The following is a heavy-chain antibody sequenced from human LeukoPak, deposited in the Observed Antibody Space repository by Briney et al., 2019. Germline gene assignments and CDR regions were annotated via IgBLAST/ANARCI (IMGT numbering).Heavy chain of an antibody. D-gene: IGHD2/OR15-2a*01. V-gene: IGHV1-18*01. J-gene: IGHJ4*02. CDR1: GGTFSSYA. Sequence: ASVKVSCKASGGTFSSYAISWVRQAPGQGLEWMGWISAYNGNTNYAQKLQGRVTMTTDTSTSTAYMELRSLRSDDTAVYYCAGDLWPGRGHFDYWGQGTLVTVSS. CDR3: AGDLWPGRGHFDY. CDR2: ISAYNGNT.